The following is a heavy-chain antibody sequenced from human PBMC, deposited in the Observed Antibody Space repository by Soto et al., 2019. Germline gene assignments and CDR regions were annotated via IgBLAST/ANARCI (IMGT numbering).Heavy chain of an antibody. V-gene: IGHV2-5*02. J-gene: IGHJ4*02. CDR2: IYWDDDK. D-gene: IGHD1-26*01. Sequence: QITLKESGPPLVKPTQTLTLTCTFSGFSLSTSGGGVGWIRQPPGKALEWLALIYWDDDKRYSPSLKSRLTIPKEHSQNQAVLAMTNMDSVDTATYYCGDRPVGGSHWDYRGQGTRVTVSS. CDR3: GDRPVGGSHWDY. CDR1: GFSLSTSGGG.